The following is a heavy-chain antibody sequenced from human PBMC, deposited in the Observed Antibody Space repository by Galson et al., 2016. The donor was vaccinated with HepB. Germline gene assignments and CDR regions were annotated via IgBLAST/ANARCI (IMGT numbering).Heavy chain of an antibody. CDR3: ARKDRYSSGALDI. V-gene: IGHV3-53*01. CDR1: GFLVSSNY. Sequence: SLRLSCAASGFLVSSNYMSWVRQAPGKGLEWVSVIYSGGSTYYADSVKGRFTVSRDNSKNTLSLEMNSLTAEDTALYYCARKDRYSSGALDIWGQGTMVTVSS. CDR2: IYSGGST. D-gene: IGHD6-19*01. J-gene: IGHJ3*02.